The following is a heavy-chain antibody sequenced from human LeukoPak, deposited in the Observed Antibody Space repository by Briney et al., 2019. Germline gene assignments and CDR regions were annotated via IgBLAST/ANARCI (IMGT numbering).Heavy chain of an antibody. CDR3: ARDGWGRLDY. D-gene: IGHD2-21*02. CDR1: GGSISSGGYY. V-gene: IGHV4-31*03. CDR2: IYYSGST. Sequence: SQTLSLTCTVSGGSISSGGYYWSWIRQHPGKGLEWIGYIYYSGSTYYNPSLKSRVIISVDTSKNQFSLKLSSVTAADTAVYYCARDGWGRLDYWGQGTLVTVSS. J-gene: IGHJ4*02.